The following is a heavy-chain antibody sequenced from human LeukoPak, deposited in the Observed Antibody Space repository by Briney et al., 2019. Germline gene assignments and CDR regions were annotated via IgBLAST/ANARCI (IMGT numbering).Heavy chain of an antibody. CDR3: ARITYDFWSGYYMPDDP. J-gene: IGHJ5*02. D-gene: IGHD3-3*01. CDR1: GYTFTNYG. V-gene: IGHV1-18*01. CDR2: ISIYNGNT. Sequence: ASVKVSXKASGYTFTNYGISWVRQAPGQGLEWMGWISIYNGNTDYAQKLRGRVTMTTDTSTSTAYMELRSLRSDDTAVYYCARITYDFWSGYYMPDDPWGQGTLVTVSS.